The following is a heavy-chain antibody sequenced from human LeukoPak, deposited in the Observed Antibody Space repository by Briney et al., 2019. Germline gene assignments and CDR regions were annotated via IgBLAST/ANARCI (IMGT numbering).Heavy chain of an antibody. D-gene: IGHD3-3*01. CDR2: ISSSSSYI. V-gene: IGHV3-21*04. J-gene: IGHJ5*02. Sequence: GGSLRLSCAASGFTFSSYSMNWVRQAPGKGLEWVSSISSSSSYIYYADSVKGRFTISRDNSKNTLYLQMNSLRAEDTAVYYCRTIFGVVNWFDPWGQGTLVTVSS. CDR3: RTIFGVVNWFDP. CDR1: GFTFSSYS.